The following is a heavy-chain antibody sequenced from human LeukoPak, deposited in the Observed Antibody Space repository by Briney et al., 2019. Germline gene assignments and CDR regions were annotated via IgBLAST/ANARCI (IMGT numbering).Heavy chain of an antibody. CDR2: ISGSGGST. CDR1: GFTFSSYA. CDR3: AKDGYGSYGGKPGDY. V-gene: IGHV3-23*01. Sequence: PGGSLRLSCAASGFTFSSYAMSWVRQAPGKGLEWVSAISGSGGSTYYADSVKGRVTISRDNSKNTLYLQMNSLRAEDTAVYYCAKDGYGSYGGKPGDYWGQGTLVTVSS. D-gene: IGHD4-23*01. J-gene: IGHJ4*02.